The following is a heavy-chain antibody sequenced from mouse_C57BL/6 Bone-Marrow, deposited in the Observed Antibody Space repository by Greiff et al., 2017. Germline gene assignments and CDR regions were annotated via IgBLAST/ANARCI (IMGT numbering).Heavy chain of an antibody. J-gene: IGHJ4*01. CDR3: ARGRDYYGSSYNYAMDY. Sequence: VQLQQSGPGLVQPSQSLSITCTVSGFSLTSYGVHWVRQSPGTGLEWLGVIWSGGSTDYNAAFISRLSISKDNSKSQVFFKMNSLQADDTAIYYCARGRDYYGSSYNYAMDYWGQGTSVTVSA. CDR2: IWSGGST. D-gene: IGHD1-1*01. CDR1: GFSLTSYG. V-gene: IGHV2-2*01.